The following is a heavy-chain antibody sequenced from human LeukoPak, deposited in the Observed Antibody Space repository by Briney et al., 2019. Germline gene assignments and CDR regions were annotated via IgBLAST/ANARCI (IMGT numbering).Heavy chain of an antibody. Sequence: GASVTVSCKATGYTFTSYGNSWVRQAPAQGLDWMGLISAYYDNTNYAQKLQGRVTMTTDTSTSKAYMELRSLRADDAAVYYCARDPLWFGELPRYNSFDPWGQGTLVTVSS. CDR1: GYTFTSYG. D-gene: IGHD3-10*01. J-gene: IGHJ5*02. V-gene: IGHV1-18*01. CDR3: ARDPLWFGELPRYNSFDP. CDR2: ISAYYDNT.